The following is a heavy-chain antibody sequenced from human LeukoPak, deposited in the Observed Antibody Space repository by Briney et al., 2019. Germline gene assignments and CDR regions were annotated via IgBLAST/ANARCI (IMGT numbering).Heavy chain of an antibody. V-gene: IGHV1-46*03. J-gene: IGHJ3*02. Sequence: ASVKVSCKASGYTFTSYYMHGVRQAPGQGGAWMEIINPSGGSTSYAQKFQGRVTMTRDTSTSTVYMELSSLRSEDTAVYYCARVVGLAARRAFDIWGQGTMVTVSS. CDR2: INPSGGST. CDR3: ARVVGLAARRAFDI. CDR1: GYTFTSYY. D-gene: IGHD6-6*01.